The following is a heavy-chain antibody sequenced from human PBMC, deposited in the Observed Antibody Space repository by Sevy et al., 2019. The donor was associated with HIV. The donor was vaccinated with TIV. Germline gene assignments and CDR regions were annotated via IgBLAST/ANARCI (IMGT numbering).Heavy chain of an antibody. CDR3: TRHEEWFGELAYYYYGMDV. J-gene: IGHJ6*02. V-gene: IGHV3-73*01. CDR2: IRSKANSCAT. D-gene: IGHD3-10*01. CDR1: GFTFSGSA. Sequence: GGSLRLSCAASGFTFSGSAMHWVRQASGKGLEWVGRIRSKANSCATAYAASVKGRFTISRDDSKNTAYLQMNSLKTEDTAVYYCTRHEEWFGELAYYYYGMDVWGQGTTVTVSS.